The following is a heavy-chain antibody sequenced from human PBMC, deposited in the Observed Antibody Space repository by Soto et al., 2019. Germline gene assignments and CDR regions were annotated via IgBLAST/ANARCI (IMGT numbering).Heavy chain of an antibody. D-gene: IGHD6-13*01. CDR3: ARETPSAAAAYYYYGLDV. J-gene: IGHJ6*02. Sequence: QVQLVQSGAEVKKAGSSVKVSCKVSGGTFSSYFINWVRQAPGQGLEWVGGIIPVFGTASYAEKFQGRVTITADESTSTAYMELSRLRSDDTAVYYCARETPSAAAAYYYYGLDVWCQGTTVTVPS. CDR1: GGTFSSYF. CDR2: IIPVFGTA. V-gene: IGHV1-69*01.